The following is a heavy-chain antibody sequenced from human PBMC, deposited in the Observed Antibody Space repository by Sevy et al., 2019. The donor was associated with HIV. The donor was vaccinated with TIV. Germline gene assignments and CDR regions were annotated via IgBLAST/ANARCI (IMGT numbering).Heavy chain of an antibody. CDR3: ARGIAVAGIRWFDP. V-gene: IGHV3-21*01. CDR1: GFTFSSYS. D-gene: IGHD6-19*01. Sequence: GSLRLSCAASGFTFSSYSMNWVRQAPGKGLEWVSSISSSSSYIYYADSVKGRFTISRDNAKNSLYLQMNSLRAEDTAVYYCARGIAVAGIRWFDPWGQGTLVTVSS. J-gene: IGHJ5*02. CDR2: ISSSSSYI.